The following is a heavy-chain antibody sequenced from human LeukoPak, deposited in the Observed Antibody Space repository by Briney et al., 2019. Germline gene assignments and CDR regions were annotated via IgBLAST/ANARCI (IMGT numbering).Heavy chain of an antibody. V-gene: IGHV1-2*02. J-gene: IGHJ6*02. Sequence: ASVKVSCKASGYTFTGYYLHWVRQAPGQGLEWMGWINPNSGGTDYAQKFQGRVTMTRDTSISTAYMELSSLRSDDTAVYYCARAGYSYGHYGMDVWGQGTSVIVSS. CDR3: ARAGYSYGHYGMDV. D-gene: IGHD5-18*01. CDR1: GYTFTGYY. CDR2: INPNSGGT.